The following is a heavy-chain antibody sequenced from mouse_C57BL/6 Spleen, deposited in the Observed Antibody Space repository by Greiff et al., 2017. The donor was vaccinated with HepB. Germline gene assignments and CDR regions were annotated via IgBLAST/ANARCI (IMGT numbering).Heavy chain of an antibody. J-gene: IGHJ1*03. CDR1: GYTFTDHT. V-gene: IGHV1-78*01. D-gene: IGHD1-1*01. CDR3: ARPYGSIFWYFDV. CDR2: IYSRDGST. Sequence: HVHVKQSDAELVKPGASVKISCKVSGYTFTDHTIHWMKQRPEQGLEWIGYIYSRDGSTKYNEKFKGNATLTADKSSSIAYMQLNSLKSDDSAVDFCARPYGSIFWYFDVWGTGTTVTVSS.